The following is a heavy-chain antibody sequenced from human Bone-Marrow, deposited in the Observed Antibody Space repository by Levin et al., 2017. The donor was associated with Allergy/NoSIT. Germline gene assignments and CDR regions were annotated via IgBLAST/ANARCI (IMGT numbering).Heavy chain of an antibody. CDR2: IYSGGRG. CDR3: AIYGSGNDYSAFDI. CDR1: GFTVSSNH. D-gene: IGHD3-10*01. Sequence: PVASVKVSCAASGFTVSSNHMSWVRQAPGKGLEWVSLIYSGGRGYYADSVRGRFTISRDNSKNTLYLQLNGLRAEDTAVYYCAIYGSGNDYSAFDIWGQGTMVTVSS. J-gene: IGHJ3*02. V-gene: IGHV3-53*01.